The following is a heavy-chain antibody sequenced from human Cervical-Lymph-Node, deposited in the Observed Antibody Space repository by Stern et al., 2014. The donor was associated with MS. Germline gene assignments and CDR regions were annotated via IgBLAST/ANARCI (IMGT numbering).Heavy chain of an antibody. Sequence: QDQLVQSGAEVKNPGASVRISCKTSEDTFKRFYVHWVRQAPGQGLQWMGIIDPSGGRTTYGQEFQDRITMTRDTSTTTVYMELSSLASEDTAVYYCARGPLMRGWFDPWGQGTLVIVSS. D-gene: IGHD2-8*01. V-gene: IGHV1-46*02. CDR2: IDPSGGRT. CDR1: EDTFKRFY. J-gene: IGHJ5*02. CDR3: ARGPLMRGWFDP.